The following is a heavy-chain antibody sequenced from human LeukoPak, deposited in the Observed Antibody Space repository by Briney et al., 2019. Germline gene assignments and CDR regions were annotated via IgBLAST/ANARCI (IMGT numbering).Heavy chain of an antibody. Sequence: GGSLRLSCAASGFTFSSYAMSWVRQAPGKGLEWVSTISDSGGSTFYADSVKGRFTISRDNSKNTLYLQVNSLRAEDTAVYYCAKSVYYGILIGNYYFDHWGQGTLVTVSS. V-gene: IGHV3-23*01. J-gene: IGHJ4*02. D-gene: IGHD3-9*01. CDR2: ISDSGGST. CDR1: GFTFSSYA. CDR3: AKSVYYGILIGNYYFDH.